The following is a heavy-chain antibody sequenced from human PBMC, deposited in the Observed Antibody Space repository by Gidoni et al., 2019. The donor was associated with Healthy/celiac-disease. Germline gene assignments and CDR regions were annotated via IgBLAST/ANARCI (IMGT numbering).Heavy chain of an antibody. J-gene: IGHJ4*02. CDR1: GYSISSGYY. Sequence: VQLQASGPCLVKPSETLSLTCAVSGYSISSGYYWGWIRQPPGKGLEWIGSIYHSGSTYYNPSLKSRVTISVDTSKNQFALKLSSVTAADTAVYDCAVTAEGVDYWGQGTLVTVSS. D-gene: IGHD6-13*01. V-gene: IGHV4-38-2*01. CDR2: IYHSGST. CDR3: AVTAEGVDY.